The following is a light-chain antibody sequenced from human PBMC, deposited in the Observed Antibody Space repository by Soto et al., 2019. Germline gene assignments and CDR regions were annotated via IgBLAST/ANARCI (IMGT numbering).Light chain of an antibody. Sequence: QSALTQPPSASGSPGQSVTISCTGTSSDVGQYNYISWYQQHPGKAPKLMIYEVSRRPLGVPDRFSGSKSGNTASLTVSGLQAEDEADYYCSSYAGGTYVFGSGTQLTVL. CDR3: SSYAGGTYV. CDR1: SSDVGQYNY. V-gene: IGLV2-8*01. J-gene: IGLJ7*01. CDR2: EVS.